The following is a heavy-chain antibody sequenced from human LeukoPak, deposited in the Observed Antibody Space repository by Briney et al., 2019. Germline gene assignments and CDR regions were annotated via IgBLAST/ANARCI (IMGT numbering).Heavy chain of an antibody. CDR2: ISYDGSNK. J-gene: IGHJ4*02. CDR1: GFTFSSYG. CDR3: APDLSGPFSVGYDSSGY. V-gene: IGHV3-30*03. Sequence: TGGSLRLSCSASGFTFSSYGMHLVRQAPGKGLEWVAVISYDGSNKYYADSVKGRFTISRDNSKNTLHLQMNSLRAEDTFVFYCAPDLSGPFSVGYDSSGYWGQGTLVTVSS. D-gene: IGHD3-22*01.